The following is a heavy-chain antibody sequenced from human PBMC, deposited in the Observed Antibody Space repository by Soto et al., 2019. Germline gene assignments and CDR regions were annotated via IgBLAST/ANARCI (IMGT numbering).Heavy chain of an antibody. D-gene: IGHD2-15*01. CDR3: ARSVVVAATPASYYYGMDV. V-gene: IGHV1-69*13. Sequence: GASVKVSCKASGGTFSSYAISWVRQAPGQGLEWMGGIIPIFGTANYAQKFQGRVTITADESTGTAYMELSSLRSEDTAVYYCARSVVVAATPASYYYGMDVWGQGTTVTAP. CDR1: GGTFSSYA. CDR2: IIPIFGTA. J-gene: IGHJ6*02.